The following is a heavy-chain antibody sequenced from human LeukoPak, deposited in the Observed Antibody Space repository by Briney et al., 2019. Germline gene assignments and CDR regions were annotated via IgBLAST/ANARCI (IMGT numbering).Heavy chain of an antibody. D-gene: IGHD2-2*01. CDR1: GFTFSSYA. CDR3: AKTGTRDIVVVPAATYYYYYGMDV. J-gene: IGHJ6*02. Sequence: PGGSLRLSCAASGFTFSSYAMSWVRQAPGKGLEWVSAISGSGGSTYYADSVKGRFTISRDNSKSTLYLQMNSLRAEDTAVYYCAKTGTRDIVVVPAATYYYYYGMDVWGQGTTVTVSS. V-gene: IGHV3-23*01. CDR2: ISGSGGST.